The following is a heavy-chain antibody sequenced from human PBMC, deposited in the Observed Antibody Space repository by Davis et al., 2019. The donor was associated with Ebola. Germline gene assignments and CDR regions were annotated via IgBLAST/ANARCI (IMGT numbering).Heavy chain of an antibody. V-gene: IGHV3-21*01. CDR2: ISPTSTYI. J-gene: IGHJ6*03. D-gene: IGHD3-10*01. CDR1: GFAFTNYT. Sequence: GGSLRLSCAASGFAFTNYTMNWVRQAPGKGLEWVSSISPTSTYIYYGDSVEGRFTISRDNAKNSLYLQMNSLGAEDMAVYYCVRDYGRGWSSFYYYMDVWAKGPPSPSP. CDR3: VRDYGRGWSSFYYYMDV.